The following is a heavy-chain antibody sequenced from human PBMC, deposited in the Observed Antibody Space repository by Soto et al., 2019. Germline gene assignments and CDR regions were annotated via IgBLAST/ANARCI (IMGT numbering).Heavy chain of an antibody. J-gene: IGHJ6*02. V-gene: IGHV1-18*01. CDR1: GYTFTSYG. CDR2: ISAYNGNT. Sequence: ASVKVSCKASGYTFTSYGISWVRQAPGQGLEWMGWISAYNGNTNYAQKLQGRVTMTTDTSTSTAYMELSSLRSDDTAVYYCAREDRDRETGLVPAAIDGMDVWGQGTTVTV. CDR3: AREDRDRETGLVPAAIDGMDV. D-gene: IGHD2-2*01.